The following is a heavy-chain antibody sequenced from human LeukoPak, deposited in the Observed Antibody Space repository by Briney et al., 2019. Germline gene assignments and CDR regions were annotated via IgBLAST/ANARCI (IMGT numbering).Heavy chain of an antibody. V-gene: IGHV3-74*01. CDR2: INSDGSST. CDR3: ARWGLVAATNWFDP. Sequence: PGGSLRLSCAASGFTFSSYWMHWVRQAPGKGLVWVSRINSDGSSTSYADSVKGRFTISRDNAKNTLYLQMNSPRAEDTAVYYCARWGLVAATNWFDPWGQGTLVTVSS. D-gene: IGHD2-15*01. J-gene: IGHJ5*02. CDR1: GFTFSSYW.